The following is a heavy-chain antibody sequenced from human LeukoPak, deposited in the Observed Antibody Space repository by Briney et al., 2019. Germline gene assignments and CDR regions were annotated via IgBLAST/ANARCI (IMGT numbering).Heavy chain of an antibody. D-gene: IGHD6-13*01. CDR1: GGSISSYY. CDR2: IYYSGST. Sequence: PSETLSLTCTVSGGSISSYYWSWIRQPPGKGLEWIGYIYYSGSTNYNPSLKSRVTISVDTSKNQFSLKLSSVTAADTAVYYCARSAAGLYYYYYMDVWGKGTTVTVSS. V-gene: IGHV4-59*01. CDR3: ARSAAGLYYYYYMDV. J-gene: IGHJ6*03.